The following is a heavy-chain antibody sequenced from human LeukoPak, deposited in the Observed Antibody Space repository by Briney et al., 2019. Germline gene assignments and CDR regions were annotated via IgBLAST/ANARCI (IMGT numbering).Heavy chain of an antibody. J-gene: IGHJ4*02. CDR3: ARDGFAAGSVFDY. V-gene: IGHV3-21*04. CDR2: ISSSTSYI. CDR1: GFTFSSYS. Sequence: GGSLRLSCAASGFTFSSYSMNWIRQAPGKGLEWVSSISSSTSYIYYADSVKGRFTISKDNAKNSLYLQMNSLRAEDTAVYYCARDGFAAGSVFDYWGQGTLVTVSS. D-gene: IGHD3-10*01.